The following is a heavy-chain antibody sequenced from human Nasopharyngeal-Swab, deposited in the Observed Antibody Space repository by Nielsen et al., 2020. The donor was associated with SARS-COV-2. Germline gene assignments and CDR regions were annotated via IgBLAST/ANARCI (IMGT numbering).Heavy chain of an antibody. V-gene: IGHV3-23*01. Sequence: WIRQPPGKGLEWVSSIGNSGANTYYADSVKGRFTISRDNSKNTLYLQMNSLRAEDTAVYYCAKGLRSSSWYEDYWGQGTQVTASS. CDR2: IGNSGANT. D-gene: IGHD6-13*01. J-gene: IGHJ4*02. CDR3: AKGLRSSSWYEDY.